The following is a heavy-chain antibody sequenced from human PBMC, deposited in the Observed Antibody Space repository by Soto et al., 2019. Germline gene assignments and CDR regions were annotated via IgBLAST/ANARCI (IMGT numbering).Heavy chain of an antibody. D-gene: IGHD3-22*01. CDR2: ISSSSTI. CDR1: GFTFSSYS. CDR3: AKEWVYDSSGWSFDY. V-gene: IGHV3-48*01. Sequence: PGGSLRLSCAASGFTFSSYSMNWVRQAPGKGLEWVSYISSSSTIYYADSVKGRFTISRDNAKNSLYLQMNSLRAEDTAVYYCAKEWVYDSSGWSFDYWGQGTLVTVSS. J-gene: IGHJ4*02.